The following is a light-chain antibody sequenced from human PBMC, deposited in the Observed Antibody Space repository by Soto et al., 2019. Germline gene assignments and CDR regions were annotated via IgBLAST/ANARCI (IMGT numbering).Light chain of an antibody. CDR1: QSVSSN. CDR3: QQYNNWVT. V-gene: IGKV3-15*01. J-gene: IGKJ3*01. CDR2: GAS. Sequence: EIVMTQSPATLSVSPGERATLSCRASQSVSSNLAWYQQKPGQAPRLLIYGASTRATGIPARFSGSGSGTEFTLPISSLQSEDFAVYYCQQYNNWVTFGAVTKLDIK.